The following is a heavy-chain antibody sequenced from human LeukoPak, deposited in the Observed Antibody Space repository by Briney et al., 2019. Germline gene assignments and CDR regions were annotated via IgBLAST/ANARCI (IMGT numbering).Heavy chain of an antibody. CDR2: VSGSGAAT. J-gene: IGHJ5*02. V-gene: IGHV3-23*01. CDR1: GFTFSIYA. Sequence: GGSLRLSCAASGFTFSIYAMSWVRQAPGKGLEWVSAVSGSGAATYYRDSVKGRFTISRDNSKNTLFLQINSLRVEDTAIYYCARGGLNCFDPWGQGTLVTVSS. CDR3: ARGGLNCFDP. D-gene: IGHD2-21*01.